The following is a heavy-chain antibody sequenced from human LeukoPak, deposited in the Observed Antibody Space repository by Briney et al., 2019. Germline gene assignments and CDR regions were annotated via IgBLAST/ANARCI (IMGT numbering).Heavy chain of an antibody. D-gene: IGHD3-22*01. J-gene: IGHJ5*02. CDR1: GGSISSYY. V-gene: IGHV4-4*09. Sequence: SETLSLTCTVSGGSISSYYRSWTRQPPGKGMEWIGYIYTSGSTNYNPTLKSRVTISVDTSKNQFSLKLSSVTAAETAVYYCARQEDSSGYYTPRFDPWGQGTLVTVSS. CDR2: IYTSGST. CDR3: ARQEDSSGYYTPRFDP.